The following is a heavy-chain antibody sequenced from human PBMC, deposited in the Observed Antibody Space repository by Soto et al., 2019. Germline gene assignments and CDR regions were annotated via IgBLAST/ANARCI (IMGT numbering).Heavy chain of an antibody. CDR2: IYWKDNK. V-gene: IGHV2-5*01. CDR1: GFTLSTSPMG. Sequence: QITLKESGPTLVKPAQTLTLTCTFSGFTLSTSPMGVGWIRQPPGKALEWLALIYWKDNKHYSPSLKSRLTVTEDTSKTQVVLTMTIMDPVDTATYYCAHTFDVWSGYYPGFDYWGPGILVTVSS. CDR3: AHTFDVWSGYYPGFDY. J-gene: IGHJ4*02. D-gene: IGHD3-3*01.